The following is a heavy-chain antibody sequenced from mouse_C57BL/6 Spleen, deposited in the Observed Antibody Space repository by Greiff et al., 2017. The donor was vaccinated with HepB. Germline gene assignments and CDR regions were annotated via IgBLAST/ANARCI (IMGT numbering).Heavy chain of an antibody. CDR3: ARSPYYYGSSSYAMDY. Sequence: QVTLKVSGPGILQSSQTLSLTCSFSGFSLSTSGMGVSWIRQPSGKGLEWLAHIYWDDDKRYNPSLKSRLTISKDTSRNQVFLKITSVDTADTATYYCARSPYYYGSSSYAMDYWGQGTSVTVSS. CDR1: GFSLSTSGMG. D-gene: IGHD1-1*01. CDR2: IYWDDDK. V-gene: IGHV8-12*01. J-gene: IGHJ4*01.